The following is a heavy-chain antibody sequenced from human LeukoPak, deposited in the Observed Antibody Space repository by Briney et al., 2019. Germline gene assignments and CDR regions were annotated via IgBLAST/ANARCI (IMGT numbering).Heavy chain of an antibody. CDR3: AKGLVVVVPAAILSGRLD. J-gene: IGHJ4*02. Sequence: PGGSQRLSCAASGFTVSSNYMSWVRQAPGKGLEWVSVIYTGDTTYYADSVKGRSTISKDNSKNTLYLQMNSLRAEDTAVYYCAKGLVVVVPAAILSGRLDWGQGTLVTVSS. CDR2: IYTGDTT. D-gene: IGHD2-2*02. V-gene: IGHV3-53*01. CDR1: GFTVSSNY.